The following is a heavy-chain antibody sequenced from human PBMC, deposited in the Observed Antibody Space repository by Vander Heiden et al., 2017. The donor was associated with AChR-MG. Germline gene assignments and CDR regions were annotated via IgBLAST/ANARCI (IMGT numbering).Heavy chain of an antibody. CDR2: ISYDASNK. V-gene: IGHV3-30*04. J-gene: IGHJ4*02. Sequence: QVQLVDSGGGVVQPGRSLRLSCAASGFSFSRYALNWVRQAPGKGLEWVAVISYDASNKYYVDSVKGRFTISRDNSKNTLSLHMNSLRAEDTAVYYCARSVPGTMEYYFDYWGQGTRVTVSS. CDR1: GFSFSRYA. D-gene: IGHD6-19*01. CDR3: ARSVPGTMEYYFDY.